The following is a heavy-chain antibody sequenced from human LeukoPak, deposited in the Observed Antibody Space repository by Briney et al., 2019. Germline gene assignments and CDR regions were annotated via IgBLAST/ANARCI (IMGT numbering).Heavy chain of an antibody. CDR3: ARAVAGTSFDY. J-gene: IGHJ4*02. CDR2: IGIAGDT. CDR1: GFTISDYD. D-gene: IGHD6-19*01. Sequence: GGSLRLSCAASGFTISDYDMHWVRQATGKSLEWVSVIGIAGDTYYVGSVKDRFTISREDAKNSLYLQMNSLRAGDTAVYYCARAVAGTSFDYWGRGTLATVSS. V-gene: IGHV3-13*01.